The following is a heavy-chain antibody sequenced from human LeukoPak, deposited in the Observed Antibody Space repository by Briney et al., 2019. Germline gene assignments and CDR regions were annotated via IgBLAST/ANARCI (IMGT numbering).Heavy chain of an antibody. CDR1: GGSISSYY. D-gene: IGHD6-13*01. Sequence: SETLSLTCTVSGGSISSYYWTWIRQPAGKGXXXXXXIYTSGSTNYNPSLKSRVTMSVDTSNNQFSLNLSSVTAADTAVYYCARQIIAAGKNYYGMDVWGQGTTVTVSS. J-gene: IGHJ6*02. V-gene: IGHV4-4*07. CDR3: ARQIIAAGKNYYGMDV. CDR2: IYTSGST.